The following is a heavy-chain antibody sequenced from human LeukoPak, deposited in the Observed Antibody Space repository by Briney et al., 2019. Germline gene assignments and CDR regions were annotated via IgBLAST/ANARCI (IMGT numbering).Heavy chain of an antibody. Sequence: GGSLRLSCAASGFTFSSYSMNWVRQAPGKGLEWVSSISSSSSYIYYADSVKGRFTISRDNAKNSPYLQMNSLRAEDTAVYYCARDRSYCSGGSCYPPHYGMDVWGKGTTVTVSS. D-gene: IGHD2-15*01. CDR1: GFTFSSYS. V-gene: IGHV3-21*01. J-gene: IGHJ6*04. CDR2: ISSSSSYI. CDR3: ARDRSYCSGGSCYPPHYGMDV.